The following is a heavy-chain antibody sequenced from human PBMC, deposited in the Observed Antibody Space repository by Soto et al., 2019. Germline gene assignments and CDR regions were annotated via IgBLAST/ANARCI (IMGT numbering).Heavy chain of an antibody. CDR3: AEGAWVRRSYGMDC. Sequence: QVLLQESGPGLVKPSETLSLTCTVSGASISNDYWRWIRQPPGKRLEYIGFIYNGGSPNYNPSLESRLTIAPSTSYKQVSLELKALTSAGTAVYYWAEGAWVRRSYGMDCWGRGTTVTVS. D-gene: IGHD1-26*01. CDR2: IYNGGSP. V-gene: IGHV4-59*03. J-gene: IGHJ6*02. CDR1: GASISNDY.